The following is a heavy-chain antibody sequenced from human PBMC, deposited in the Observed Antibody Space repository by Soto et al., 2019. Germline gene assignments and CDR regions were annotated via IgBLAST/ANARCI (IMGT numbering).Heavy chain of an antibody. V-gene: IGHV4-38-2*02. CDR1: GFAISRGYY. CDR3: ARENVGTTFFDN. J-gene: IGHJ4*02. D-gene: IGHD1-1*01. CDR2: IYPSVIS. Sequence: PSETLSLTCSVSGFAISRGYYWSWVRQPPGKGLEWIGSIYPSVISYHKPSLTTRLGLSIDTSKNQFTLKLTSVTAAATAIYFCARENVGTTFFDNWGQGIQVTVSS.